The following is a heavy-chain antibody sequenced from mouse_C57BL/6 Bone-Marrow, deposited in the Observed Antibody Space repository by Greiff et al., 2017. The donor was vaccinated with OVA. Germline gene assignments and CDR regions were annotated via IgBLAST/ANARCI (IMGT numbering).Heavy chain of an antibody. J-gene: IGHJ1*03. CDR3: ARGGFYYSNYVGWYFDV. D-gene: IGHD2-5*01. CDR2: IHPNSGST. V-gene: IGHV1-64*01. Sequence: QVHVKQSGAELVKPGASVKLSCKTSGYTFTSYWMHWVKQRPGPGLEWIGMIHPNSGSTNYNEKFKSKATLTVDKSSSTAYMQLSSLTSEDSAVYYCARGGFYYSNYVGWYFDVWGTGTTVTVSS. CDR1: GYTFTSYW.